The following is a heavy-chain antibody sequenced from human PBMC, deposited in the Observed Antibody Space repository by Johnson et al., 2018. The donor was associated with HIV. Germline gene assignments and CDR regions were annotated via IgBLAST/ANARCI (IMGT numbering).Heavy chain of an antibody. J-gene: IGHJ3*02. CDR1: GFTVSSNY. CDR3: MLRTHAEKAFDI. D-gene: IGHD2-8*01. Sequence: VQLVESGGGLVQPGGSLRLSCAASGFTVSSNYMSWVRQAPGKGLEWVSVIYSGGSTYYADSVKGRFTISRDNSQNTLYLQMNSLRAEDTAVYYCMLRTHAEKAFDIWGQGTMVTVSS. CDR2: IYSGGST. V-gene: IGHV3-66*01.